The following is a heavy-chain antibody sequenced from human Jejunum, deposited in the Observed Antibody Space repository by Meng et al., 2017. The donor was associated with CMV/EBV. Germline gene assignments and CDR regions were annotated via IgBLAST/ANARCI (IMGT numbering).Heavy chain of an antibody. D-gene: IGHD3-22*01. J-gene: IGHJ4*02. CDR2: ISTHSTYI. V-gene: IGHV3-21*01. Sequence: STSIFTSYTMSWVRQVPGKGLEWVSSISTHSTYISYADSVKGRFTISRDNAKNSLYLQVDSLRAEDTAVYYCARDPDKKWLYLDYWGQGTLVTVSS. CDR1: TSIFTSYT. CDR3: ARDPDKKWLYLDY.